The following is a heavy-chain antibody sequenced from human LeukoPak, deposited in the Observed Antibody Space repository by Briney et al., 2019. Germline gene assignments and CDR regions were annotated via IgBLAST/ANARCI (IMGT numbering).Heavy chain of an antibody. CDR3: ARDHRPEIQYYYMDV. Sequence: RPGGSLRLYCAASGFSLSNYGMHWVRQAPGKGLEWVAALLYDGNTKHYADSVKGRFTISRDISKNTFYLQMNSLTAEDTAVYYCARDHRPEIQYYYMDVWGKGTTVAVSS. CDR2: LLYDGNTK. J-gene: IGHJ6*03. CDR1: GFSLSNYG. D-gene: IGHD1-14*01. V-gene: IGHV3-33*01.